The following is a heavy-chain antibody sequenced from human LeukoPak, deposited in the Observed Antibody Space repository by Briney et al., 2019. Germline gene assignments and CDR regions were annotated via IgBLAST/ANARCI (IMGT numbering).Heavy chain of an antibody. Sequence: SETLSLTCAVSGGSISTYYWSWIRQPPGKGLEWIGYIYYSGSTNYNPSLKSRVTISVDTPKNLFSLKLSSVTAADTALYYCARDSRTSAGPRFDPWGQGTLVTVSS. CDR3: ARDSRTSAGPRFDP. CDR1: GGSISTYY. J-gene: IGHJ5*02. V-gene: IGHV4-59*01. D-gene: IGHD6-13*01. CDR2: IYYSGST.